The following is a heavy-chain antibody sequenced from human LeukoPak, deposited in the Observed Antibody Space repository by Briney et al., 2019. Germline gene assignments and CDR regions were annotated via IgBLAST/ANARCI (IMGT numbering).Heavy chain of an antibody. CDR1: GGSISSYY. CDR2: IYYSGST. D-gene: IGHD3-22*01. V-gene: IGHV4-59*01. J-gene: IGHJ3*02. Sequence: SSETLSLTCTVSGGSISSYYWSWIRQPPGKGLEWIGYIYYSGSTNYNPSLKSRVTISVDTSKNQFSLKLSSVTAADTAVYYCARDMPIDYYDSSAPGAFDIWGQGTMVTVSS. CDR3: ARDMPIDYYDSSAPGAFDI.